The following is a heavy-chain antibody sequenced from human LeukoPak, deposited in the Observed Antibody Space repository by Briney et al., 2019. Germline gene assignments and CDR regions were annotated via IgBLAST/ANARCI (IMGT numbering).Heavy chain of an antibody. CDR3: ARSRFQAPFDY. Sequence: PSETLSLTCAVSGGSITSYFRSCIRQPAGKGLEWIGRIYTSGITNYNPSLKSRLTMSVDTPKNQSSLNMSSVTAADTAVYYCARSRFQAPFDYWGQPSLAIVPS. CDR1: GGSITSYF. CDR2: IYTSGIT. J-gene: IGHJ4*02. V-gene: IGHV4-4*07. D-gene: IGHD3-10*01.